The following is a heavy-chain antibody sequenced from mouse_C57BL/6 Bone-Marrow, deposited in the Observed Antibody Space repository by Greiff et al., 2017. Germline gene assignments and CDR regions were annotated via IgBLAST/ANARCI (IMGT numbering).Heavy chain of an antibody. CDR3: ARSGLITTVVATRFAC. J-gene: IGHJ3*01. CDR1: GYTFTSYG. V-gene: IGHV1-81*01. D-gene: IGHD1-1*01. CDR2: IYPRSGNT. Sequence: VQLQQSGAELARPGASVKLSCKASGYTFTSYGISWVKQRTGQGLEWIGEIYPRSGNTYYNEKFKGKATLTADKSSSTAYMELRSLTSEDSAVYFCARSGLITTVVATRFACWGQGTLVTVSA.